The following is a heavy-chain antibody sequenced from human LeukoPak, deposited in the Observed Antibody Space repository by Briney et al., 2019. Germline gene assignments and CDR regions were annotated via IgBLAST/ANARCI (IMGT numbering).Heavy chain of an antibody. V-gene: IGHV3-23*01. CDR3: AKDRRVRGVIRYYFDY. D-gene: IGHD3-10*01. J-gene: IGHJ4*02. CDR2: ISGSGGST. Sequence: PGGSLRLSCAASGFSLSSYAMNWVRQAPGKGLEWVSTISGSGGSTYYADSVKGRFTISRDNSKNTLYLQMNSLRGEDTAVYYCAKDRRVRGVIRYYFDYWGQGTLVTVSS. CDR1: GFSLSSYA.